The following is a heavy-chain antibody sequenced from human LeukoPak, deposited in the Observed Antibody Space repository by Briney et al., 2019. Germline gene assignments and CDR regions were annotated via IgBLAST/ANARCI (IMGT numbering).Heavy chain of an antibody. CDR2: IKQDGSEK. J-gene: IGHJ4*02. CDR1: GFTFSSYW. Sequence: GGSLRLSCAASGFTFSSYWMSWVRQAPGKGLEWVANIKQDGSEKYYVDSVKGRFTISRDNAKNSLFQVNSLRAEDTAVYYCVRDLDYWGQGTLVTVSS. V-gene: IGHV3-7*01. CDR3: VRDLDY.